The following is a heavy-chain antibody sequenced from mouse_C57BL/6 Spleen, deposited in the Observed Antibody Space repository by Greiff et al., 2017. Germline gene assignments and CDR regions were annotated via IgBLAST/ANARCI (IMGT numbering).Heavy chain of an antibody. Sequence: QVQLQQPGAELVKPGASVKLSCKASGYTFTSYWMQWVKQRPGQGLEWIGEIDPSDSYTNYNQKFKGKATLTVDTSSSTAYMQLSSLTSEDSAVDYCASRTGRAWFAYWGQGTLVTVSA. D-gene: IGHD4-1*01. V-gene: IGHV1-50*01. CDR1: GYTFTSYW. CDR3: ASRTGRAWFAY. CDR2: IDPSDSYT. J-gene: IGHJ3*01.